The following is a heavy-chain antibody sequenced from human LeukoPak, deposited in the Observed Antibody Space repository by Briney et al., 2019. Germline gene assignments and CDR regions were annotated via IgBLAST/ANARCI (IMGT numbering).Heavy chain of an antibody. CDR1: GFTFSSYG. D-gene: IGHD3-16*02. Sequence: GGSLRLSCAASGFTFSSYGMSWVRQAPGKGLEWVSAISGSGGSTYYADSVKGRFTISRDNSKNTLYLQMNSLRAEDTAVYYCAKDWGSERLGELSPTPERYFDYWGQGTLVTVSS. CDR2: ISGSGGST. V-gene: IGHV3-23*01. CDR3: AKDWGSERLGELSPTPERYFDY. J-gene: IGHJ4*02.